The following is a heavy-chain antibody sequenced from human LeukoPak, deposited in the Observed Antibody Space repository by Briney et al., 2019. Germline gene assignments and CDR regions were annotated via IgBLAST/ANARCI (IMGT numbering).Heavy chain of an antibody. Sequence: SETLSLTCTVSGGSISTSSYYWGWIRQPPGKGLEWIGNIHNTKSTYYNPSLKSRATISVDTSNNQVPLNLSSVTAADTAVYYCARQVTFGYAFAYYFDYWGQGSLVTVSS. J-gene: IGHJ4*02. V-gene: IGHV4-39*01. CDR3: ARQVTFGYAFAYYFDY. D-gene: IGHD5-18*01. CDR2: IHNTKST. CDR1: GGSISTSSYY.